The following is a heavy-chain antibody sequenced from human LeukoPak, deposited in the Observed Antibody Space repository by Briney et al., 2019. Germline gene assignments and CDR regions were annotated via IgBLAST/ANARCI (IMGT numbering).Heavy chain of an antibody. CDR3: AREGVVIAGMDV. Sequence: GGSLRLSCAASGFTVSNNYMSWVRQAPGKGLEWVSIIYSGGSTYYADSVKGRFTISRDNSKNTLYLQMNSLRAEDTAVYYCAREGVVIAGMDVWGQGTTVTVSS. CDR2: IYSGGST. V-gene: IGHV3-66*01. CDR1: GFTVSNNY. D-gene: IGHD3-10*01. J-gene: IGHJ6*02.